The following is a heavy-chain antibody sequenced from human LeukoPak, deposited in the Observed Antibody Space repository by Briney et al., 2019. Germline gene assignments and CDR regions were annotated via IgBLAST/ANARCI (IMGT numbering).Heavy chain of an antibody. D-gene: IGHD4-17*01. Sequence: GASVKVSCKASGGTFSSYAISWVRQAPGQGLEWMGWISAYNGNTNYAQKLQGRVTMTTDTSTSTAYMELRSLRSDDTAVYYCARHSNDNPIGYGDYDNWFDPWGQGTLVTVSS. CDR3: ARHSNDNPIGYGDYDNWFDP. CDR2: ISAYNGNT. V-gene: IGHV1-18*01. J-gene: IGHJ5*02. CDR1: GGTFSSYA.